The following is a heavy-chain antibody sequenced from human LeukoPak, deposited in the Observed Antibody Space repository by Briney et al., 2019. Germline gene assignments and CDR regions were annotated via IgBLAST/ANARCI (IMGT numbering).Heavy chain of an antibody. CDR1: GYSFTSYW. CDR3: ATTEPRIRSSGWKRPYWYFDL. J-gene: IGHJ2*01. D-gene: IGHD6-19*01. V-gene: IGHV5-10-1*01. CDR2: IDPSDSYT. Sequence: GESLKISCKGSGYSFTSYWISWVRQMPGKGLEWMGRIDPSDSYTDYGPSFQGHVTISADKSISTAYLQWSSLKASDTAMYYCATTEPRIRSSGWKRPYWYFDLWGRGTLVTVSS.